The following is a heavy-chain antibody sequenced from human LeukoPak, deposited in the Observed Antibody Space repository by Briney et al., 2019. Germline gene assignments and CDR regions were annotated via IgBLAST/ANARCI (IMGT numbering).Heavy chain of an antibody. J-gene: IGHJ4*02. D-gene: IGHD6-25*01. Sequence: GGSLRLSCAASGFPFSKYGMHWVRQAPGKGLEWVAVISYDGSNKYYADSVKGRFTISRDNSKNTLYLQMNSLRAEDTAVYYCAKESYRGYPFDYWGQGTLVTVSS. CDR1: GFPFSKYG. CDR2: ISYDGSNK. V-gene: IGHV3-30*18. CDR3: AKESYRGYPFDY.